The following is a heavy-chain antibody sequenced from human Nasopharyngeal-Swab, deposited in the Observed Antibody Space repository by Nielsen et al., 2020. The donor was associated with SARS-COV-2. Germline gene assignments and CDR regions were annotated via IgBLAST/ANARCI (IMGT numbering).Heavy chain of an antibody. J-gene: IGHJ4*02. CDR3: ARWEKGDY. Sequence: WGRQAPGQGIEWMGFMNPGSGFKDYAQNFQGRVTMTWNTSISTAYMEISSLRSEDTAVYYCARWEKGDYWGQGTLVTVSS. V-gene: IGHV1-8*01. CDR2: MNPGSGFK. D-gene: IGHD1-26*01.